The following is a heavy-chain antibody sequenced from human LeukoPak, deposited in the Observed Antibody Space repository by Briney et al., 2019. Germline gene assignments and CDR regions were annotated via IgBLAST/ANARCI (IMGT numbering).Heavy chain of an antibody. J-gene: IGHJ4*02. CDR1: GYIFTNYW. Sequence: NRGEPLNISCQVSGYIFTNYWIGWVRQMPGKGLESMGIIYPADSDTTYSPSFQGQVTISADKSISTVYLQWSSLKASDTAMYYCARQSRDGSKTRGYYFDYWGPGTQVTVSS. CDR3: ARQSRDGSKTRGYYFDY. V-gene: IGHV5-51*01. D-gene: IGHD3-10*01. CDR2: IYPADSDT.